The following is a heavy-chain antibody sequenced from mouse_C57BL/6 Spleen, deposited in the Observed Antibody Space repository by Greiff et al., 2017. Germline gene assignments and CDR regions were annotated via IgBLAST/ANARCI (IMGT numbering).Heavy chain of an antibody. D-gene: IGHD2-10*02. J-gene: IGHJ3*01. V-gene: IGHV1-54*01. CDR3: ARSLYGNPAWFAY. CDR2: INPGSGGT. CDR1: GYAFTNYL. Sequence: VQLQQSGAELVRPGTSVKVSCKASGYAFTNYLIEWVKQRPGQGLEWIGVINPGSGGTNYNEKFKGKATLTADKSSSTAYMQLSSLTSEDSAVYFCARSLYGNPAWFAYWGQGTLVTVSA.